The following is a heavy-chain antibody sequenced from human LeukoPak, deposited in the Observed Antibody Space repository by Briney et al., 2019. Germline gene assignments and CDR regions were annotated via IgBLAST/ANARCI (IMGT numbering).Heavy chain of an antibody. CDR1: GFTFSTYS. CDR2: ISSSGSTI. Sequence: QSGGSLRLSCAASGFTFSTYSMNWVRQAPGKGLEWVSYISSSGSTIYYADSVKGRFTISRDNAKNSLYLQMNSLRAEDTAVYYCARWGASIVGALDYWGQGTLVTVSS. J-gene: IGHJ4*02. V-gene: IGHV3-48*04. D-gene: IGHD1-26*01. CDR3: ARWGASIVGALDY.